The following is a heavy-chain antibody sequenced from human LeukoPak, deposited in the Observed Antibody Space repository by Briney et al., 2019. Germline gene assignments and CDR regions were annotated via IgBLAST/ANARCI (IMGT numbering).Heavy chain of an antibody. V-gene: IGHV1-3*01. D-gene: IGHD6-13*01. CDR2: INAGNGNT. J-gene: IGHJ3*02. CDR3: ARQQLVTYAFDI. CDR1: GYTFTSYA. Sequence: ASVKVSCKASGYTFTSYAMHWVRQAPGQRLEWMGWINAGNGNTKYSQKFQGRVTITRDTSASTAYMELSSLRSEDTAVYYCARQQLVTYAFDIWGQGTMVTVSS.